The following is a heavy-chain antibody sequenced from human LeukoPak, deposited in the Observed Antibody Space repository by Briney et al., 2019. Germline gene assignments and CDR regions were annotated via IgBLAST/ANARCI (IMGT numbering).Heavy chain of an antibody. CDR1: GFTFSSYA. J-gene: IGHJ3*02. D-gene: IGHD6-13*01. CDR2: ISGSGGST. Sequence: GGSLRLSCAASGFTFSSYAMSWVRQAPGKGLEWVSAISGSGGSTYYADSVKGRFTISRDNSENTLYLQMNSLRAEDTAVYYCAKVGGYSSSWYSAFDIWGQGTMVTVSS. V-gene: IGHV3-23*01. CDR3: AKVGGYSSSWYSAFDI.